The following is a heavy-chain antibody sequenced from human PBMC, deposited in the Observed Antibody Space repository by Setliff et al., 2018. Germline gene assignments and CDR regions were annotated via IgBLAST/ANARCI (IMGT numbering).Heavy chain of an antibody. CDR2: IYTSGNT. V-gene: IGHV4-4*07. J-gene: IGHJ6*03. Sequence: SETLSLTCTVSGNSISSDYWSWIRQPAGKGLEWIGRIYTSGNTNYNPSLKSRVTISVDTSKNQFPLKLSSVTAADTAVYYCARVVESSGYYHYYYYMDVWGKGTTVTVSS. CDR3: ARVVESSGYYHYYYYMDV. CDR1: GNSISSDY. D-gene: IGHD3-22*01.